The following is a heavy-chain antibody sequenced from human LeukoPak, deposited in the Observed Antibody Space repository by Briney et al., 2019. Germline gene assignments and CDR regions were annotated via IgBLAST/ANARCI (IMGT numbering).Heavy chain of an antibody. CDR1: GFTFSSYE. CDR2: IKSKTDGGTT. D-gene: IGHD3-10*01. Sequence: GGSLRLSCAASGFTFSSYEMNWVRQAPGKGLEWVGRIKSKTDGGTTDYAAPVKGRFTISRDDSKNTLYLQMNSLKTEDTAVYYCTTDRGGSSGYAFDIWGQGTMVTVSS. CDR3: TTDRGGSSGYAFDI. V-gene: IGHV3-15*01. J-gene: IGHJ3*02.